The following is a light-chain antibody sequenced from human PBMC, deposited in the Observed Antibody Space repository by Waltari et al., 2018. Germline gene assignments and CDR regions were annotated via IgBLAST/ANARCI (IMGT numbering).Light chain of an antibody. Sequence: DIVMTQSPDSLAVSLGERATINCKSSQSVLYSSNNKDYLAWYQNKVGQPPKLLIYWASTRESGVPDRFSGSGAGTDFTLTISTLQAEDVAVYYCQQYHSAPTFGQGTRLEIK. V-gene: IGKV4-1*01. CDR1: QSVLYSSNNKDY. CDR3: QQYHSAPT. CDR2: WAS. J-gene: IGKJ5*01.